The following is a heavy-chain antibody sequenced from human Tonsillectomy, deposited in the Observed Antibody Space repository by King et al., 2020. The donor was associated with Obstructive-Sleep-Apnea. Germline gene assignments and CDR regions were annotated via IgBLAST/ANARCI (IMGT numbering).Heavy chain of an antibody. J-gene: IGHJ5*02. V-gene: IGHV3-48*04. D-gene: IGHD1-26*01. CDR3: ARDMGSGAFNWFDP. CDR1: GFSFSTYS. Sequence: QLVQSGGGLVQPGGSLRLSCAAAGFSFSTYSMNWVRQAPGKGLEWVCYISGTSSTIYYADSVKGRFTISRDNGKDSLYLQMNSLRAEDTAVYYCARDMGSGAFNWFDPWGQGTLVTVSS. CDR2: ISGTSSTI.